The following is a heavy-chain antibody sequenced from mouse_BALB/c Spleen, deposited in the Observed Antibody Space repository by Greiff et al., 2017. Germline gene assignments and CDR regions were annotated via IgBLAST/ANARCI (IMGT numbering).Heavy chain of an antibody. CDR3: AREDGYDEGARGYFDY. CDR1: GFNIKDYY. J-gene: IGHJ2*01. D-gene: IGHD2-2*01. CDR2: IDPENGNT. Sequence: EVQLQQSGAELVRPGALVKLSCKASGFNIKDYYMHWVKQRPEQGLEWIGWIDPENGNTIYDPKFQGKASITADTSSNTAYLQLSSLTSEDTAVYYCAREDGYDEGARGYFDYWGQGTTLTVSS. V-gene: IGHV14-1*02.